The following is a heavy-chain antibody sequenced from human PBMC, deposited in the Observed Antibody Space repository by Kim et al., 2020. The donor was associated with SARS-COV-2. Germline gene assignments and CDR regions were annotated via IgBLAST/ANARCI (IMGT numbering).Heavy chain of an antibody. J-gene: IGHJ3*02. CDR1: GFTFSSYD. CDR2: IGTAGDT. Sequence: GGSLRLSCAASGFTFSSYDMHWVRQATGKGLEWVSAIGTAGDTYYPGSVKGRFTISRENAKNSLYLQMNSLRAGDTAVYYCARGYGDYVGWAFDIWGQGTMVTVSS. CDR3: ARGYGDYVGWAFDI. D-gene: IGHD4-17*01. V-gene: IGHV3-13*01.